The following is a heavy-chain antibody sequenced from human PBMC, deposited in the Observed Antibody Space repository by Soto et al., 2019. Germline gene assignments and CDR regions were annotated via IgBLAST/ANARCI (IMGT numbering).Heavy chain of an antibody. CDR2: ISYDGSNK. CDR3: ARGQGWNHNWFDP. V-gene: IGHV3-30-3*01. J-gene: IGHJ5*02. Sequence: QVQLVESGGGVVQPGRSLRLSCAASGFTFSSYAMHWVRQAPGKGLEWVAVISYDGSNKYYADSVKGRFTISRDNSENTLYLQMNSLRAEDTAVYYCARGQGWNHNWFDPWGQGTLVTVSS. CDR1: GFTFSSYA. D-gene: IGHD1-1*01.